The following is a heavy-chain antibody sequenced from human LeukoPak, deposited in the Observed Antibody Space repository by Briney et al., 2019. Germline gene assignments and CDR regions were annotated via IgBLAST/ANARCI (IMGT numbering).Heavy chain of an antibody. Sequence: GGSLRLSCAASGFTFSSYAMSWVRQAPGKGLEWVGRTRNKFKSYTTEYAASVKGRFIISRDDSKNSLYLQMNSLKTEDTAVYFCARQKVYYDNSGSEAYAFDIWGQGTMVTVSS. CDR1: GFTFSSYA. D-gene: IGHD3-22*01. CDR3: ARQKVYYDNSGSEAYAFDI. CDR2: TRNKFKSYTT. J-gene: IGHJ3*02. V-gene: IGHV3-72*01.